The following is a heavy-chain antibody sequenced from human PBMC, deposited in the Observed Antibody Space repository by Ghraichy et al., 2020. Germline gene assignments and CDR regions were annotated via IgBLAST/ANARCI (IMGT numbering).Heavy chain of an antibody. CDR3: VRDADVHIAGVPYDVFYF. V-gene: IGHV3-7*03. Sequence: GGSLRLSCAASGFIFSDYWMSWVRQAPGKGLEWVANIKRGGSEKSYLDSVGGRFTISRDNAKNSLYLQMNSLRAEDTAVYYCVRDADVHIAGVPYDVFYFCGQVTLVTFSS. CDR1: GFIFSDYW. J-gene: IGHJ3*01. D-gene: IGHD6-13*01. CDR2: IKRGGSEK.